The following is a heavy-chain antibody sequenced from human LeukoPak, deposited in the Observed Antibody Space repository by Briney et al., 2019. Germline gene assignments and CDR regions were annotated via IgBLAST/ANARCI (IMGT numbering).Heavy chain of an antibody. Sequence: SVKVSCKASGGTFSSYAISWVRQAPGQGLEWMGGIIPIFGTANYAQKFQGRVTITADESTSTAYMELSSLRSEDTAVYYCAREATMVRGVLIWFDPWGQGTLVTVSS. V-gene: IGHV1-69*01. CDR1: GGTFSSYA. CDR3: AREATMVRGVLIWFDP. J-gene: IGHJ5*02. D-gene: IGHD3-10*01. CDR2: IIPIFGTA.